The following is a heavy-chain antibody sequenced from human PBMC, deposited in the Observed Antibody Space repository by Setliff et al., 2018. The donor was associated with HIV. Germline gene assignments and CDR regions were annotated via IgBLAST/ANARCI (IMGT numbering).Heavy chain of an antibody. CDR1: GGSISSNSYY. V-gene: IGHV4-39*07. J-gene: IGHJ4*02. CDR3: GGNGYYSIDY. CDR2: IYHSGST. D-gene: IGHD3-22*01. Sequence: PSETLSLTCAVSGGSISSNSYYWGWIRQPPGKGLEWTGSIYHSGSTHYNPSLQSRVTISVDKSKSQFSLKLNSVTAADTAVYYCGGNGYYSIDYWGQGTLVTAPQ.